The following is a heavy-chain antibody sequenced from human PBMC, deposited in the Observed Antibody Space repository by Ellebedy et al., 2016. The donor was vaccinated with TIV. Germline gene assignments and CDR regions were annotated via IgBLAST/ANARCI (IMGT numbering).Heavy chain of an antibody. V-gene: IGHV6-1*01. CDR2: TYYRSDWNY. CDR3: ARGVGAANWGDYFDY. J-gene: IGHJ4*02. D-gene: IGHD7-27*01. Sequence: LQTLSLTCAISGDSVSTNIAAWNWIRQSPSRGLEWLGRTYYRSDWNYHYAQSVHSRITINPDTSKNQVYLQLKSVTPEDTAVEYCARGVGAANWGDYFDYWGQGTLVTVSS. CDR1: GDSVSTNIAA.